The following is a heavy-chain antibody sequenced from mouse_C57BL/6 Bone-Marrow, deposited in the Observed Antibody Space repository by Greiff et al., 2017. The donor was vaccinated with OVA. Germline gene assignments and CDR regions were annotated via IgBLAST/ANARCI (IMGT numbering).Heavy chain of an antibody. D-gene: IGHD1-1*01. Sequence: EVHLVESGGDLVKPGGSLKLSCAASGFTFSSYGMSWVRQTPDKRLEWVATISSGGSYTYYPDSVKGRFTISRDNAKNTLYLQMSSLKSEDTAMYYCARHYYGSSACWYFDVWGTGTTVTVSS. J-gene: IGHJ1*03. CDR3: ARHYYGSSACWYFDV. V-gene: IGHV5-6*01. CDR2: ISSGGSYT. CDR1: GFTFSSYG.